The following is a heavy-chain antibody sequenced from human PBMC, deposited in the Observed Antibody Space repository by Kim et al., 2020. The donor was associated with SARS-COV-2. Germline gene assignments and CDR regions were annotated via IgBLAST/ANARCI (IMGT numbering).Heavy chain of an antibody. Sequence: SETLSLTCAVYGGSFSGYYWSWIRQPPGKGLEWIGEINHSGSTNYNPSLKSRVTISVDTSKNQFSLKLSSVTAADTAVYYCARGYGRGLLRRWGQGTLVTVSS. CDR2: INHSGST. J-gene: IGHJ4*02. D-gene: IGHD3-22*01. CDR3: ARGYGRGLLRR. V-gene: IGHV4-34*01. CDR1: GGSFSGYY.